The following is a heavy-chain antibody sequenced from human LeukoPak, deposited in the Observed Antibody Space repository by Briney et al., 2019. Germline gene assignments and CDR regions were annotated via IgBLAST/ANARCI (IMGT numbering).Heavy chain of an antibody. CDR3: AREHGDYASPSV. D-gene: IGHD4-17*01. CDR1: GGSIRSSYYY. V-gene: IGHV4-39*02. CDR2: IYDSGST. J-gene: IGHJ4*02. Sequence: PSETLSLTCTVSGGSIRSSYYYWGWIRQPPGKGLEWIGSIYDSGSTYYNPSLKSRVTISVDTSKNQFSLKLNSVTAADTAVYYCAREHGDYASPSVWGQGTLVTVSS.